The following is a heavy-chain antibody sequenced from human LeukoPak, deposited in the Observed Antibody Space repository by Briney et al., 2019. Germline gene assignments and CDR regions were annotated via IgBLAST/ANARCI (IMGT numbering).Heavy chain of an antibody. CDR3: ARLDYGALFAFDI. CDR2: IYYIGNT. CDR1: GGSISRGYKF. D-gene: IGHD4-17*01. J-gene: IGHJ3*02. Sequence: SETLSLTCTVPGGSISRGYKFWSWIRQSPGKGLEWIGSIYYIGNTYYSPVLKSRVTLSAETSKNQFSLKLTSVTAADTAVYYCARLDYGALFAFDIWGQGTMVTVSS. V-gene: IGHV4-30-4*08.